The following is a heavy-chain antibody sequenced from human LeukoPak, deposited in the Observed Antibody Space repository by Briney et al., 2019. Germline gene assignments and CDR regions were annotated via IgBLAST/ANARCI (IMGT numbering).Heavy chain of an antibody. Sequence: SETLSLTCTVSGGDISTHYWSWFRQPPGKGLEWIGYVYHTGTTNYNPSLKSRVAMSVDLAKNQLFLKLASVTAADTAMYYCARKDGDYWGQGTLVTVSS. CDR1: GGDISTHY. J-gene: IGHJ4*02. CDR3: ARKDGDY. CDR2: VYHTGTT. V-gene: IGHV4-59*08.